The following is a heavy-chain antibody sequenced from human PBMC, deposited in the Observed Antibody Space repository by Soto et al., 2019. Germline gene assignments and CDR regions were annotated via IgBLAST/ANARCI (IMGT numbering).Heavy chain of an antibody. J-gene: IGHJ6*02. V-gene: IGHV1-18*01. CDR1: GYTFTNYG. Sequence: QVQLVQSGAEVKKPGASVKVSCKASGYTFTNYGINWVRQAPGQGLEWMGWINVYNGNTNYAQSLQGRVTMTTDTSTNTAYMELRSLRSDDTAVYYCARDPLIVAVSSDYGMDVWGQGTTFTVSS. CDR2: INVYNGNT. CDR3: ARDPLIVAVSSDYGMDV. D-gene: IGHD2-21*01.